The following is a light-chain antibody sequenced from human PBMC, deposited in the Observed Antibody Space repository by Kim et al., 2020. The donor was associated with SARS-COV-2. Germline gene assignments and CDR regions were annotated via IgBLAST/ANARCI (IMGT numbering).Light chain of an antibody. CDR3: QQYGTSPIT. CDR2: GAS. J-gene: IGKJ5*01. V-gene: IGKV3-20*01. Sequence: EIVLTQSPGTLSLSPGERVTLSCRASQSVSNTYLAWYQQKPGQAPRLLIYGASSRATGIPDRFSGSGSGTDFTLTISRLEPEDFAVYYCQQYGTSPITFGQGTRLEIK. CDR1: QSVSNTY.